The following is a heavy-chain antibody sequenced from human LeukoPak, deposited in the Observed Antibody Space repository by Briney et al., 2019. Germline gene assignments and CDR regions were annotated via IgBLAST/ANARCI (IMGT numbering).Heavy chain of an antibody. J-gene: IGHJ1*01. CDR3: ARVHDSSGYYSGYFQH. D-gene: IGHD3-22*01. CDR1: GGSFSGYY. Sequence: SETLSLTCAVYGGSFSGYYWSWIRQPPGKGLEWIGEINNSGSTNYNPSLKSRVTISVDTSKNQFSLKLSSVTAADTAVYYCARVHDSSGYYSGYFQHWGQGTLVTVSS. CDR2: INNSGST. V-gene: IGHV4-34*01.